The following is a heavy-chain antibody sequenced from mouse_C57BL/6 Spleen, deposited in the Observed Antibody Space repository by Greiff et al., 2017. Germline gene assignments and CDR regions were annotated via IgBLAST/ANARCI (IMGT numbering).Heavy chain of an antibody. CDR3: ARSVGYYGYFDV. Sequence: EVQLQQSGPELVKPGASVKISCKASGYTFTDYYMNWVKQSHGKSLEWIGDINPNNGGTSYNQKFKGKATLTVDKSSSTAYMELRSLTSEDSAVYYCARSVGYYGYFDVWGTGTTVTVSS. D-gene: IGHD2-2*01. CDR2: INPNNGGT. J-gene: IGHJ1*03. CDR1: GYTFTDYY. V-gene: IGHV1-26*01.